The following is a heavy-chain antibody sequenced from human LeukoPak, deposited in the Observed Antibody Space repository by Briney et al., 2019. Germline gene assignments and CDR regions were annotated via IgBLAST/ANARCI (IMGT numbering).Heavy chain of an antibody. CDR2: IYYSGST. J-gene: IGHJ4*02. Sequence: PSETLSLTCPVSGGSISSSNYYWTWIRQPPGRGLEWIGHIYYSGSTYYNPSLKSRVTISVDTSKNQFTLKLSSVTAADTAVYYCARQAWLLDYWGPGTLVTVAS. CDR3: ARQAWLLDY. V-gene: IGHV4-61*05. D-gene: IGHD5-12*01. CDR1: GGSISSSNYY.